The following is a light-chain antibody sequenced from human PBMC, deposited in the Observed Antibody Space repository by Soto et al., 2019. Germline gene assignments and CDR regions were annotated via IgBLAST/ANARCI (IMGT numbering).Light chain of an antibody. V-gene: IGLV2-14*01. CDR2: EVS. CDR3: ISYTGSSTYYV. J-gene: IGLJ1*01. Sequence: QSVLTQPAPVSGSPGQSITISCSGTSSDVGSYDHVAWYQQFPGKTPKLMIYEVSNRPSGVSSRFSGSKSGNTASLTISGLQAEDEADYYCISYTGSSTYYVLGSGTKVT. CDR1: SSDVGSYDH.